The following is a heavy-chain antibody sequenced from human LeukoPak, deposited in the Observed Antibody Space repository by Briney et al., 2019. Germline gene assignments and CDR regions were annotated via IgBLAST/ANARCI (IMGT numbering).Heavy chain of an antibody. CDR2: INPNSGGT. J-gene: IGHJ4*02. CDR3: ATQDTAMPSDFDY. D-gene: IGHD5-18*01. CDR1: GYTFTGYY. Sequence: ASVKVSCKXSGYTFTGYYMHWVRQSPGQGLEWMGRINPNSGGTNYAQKFQGRVTMTRDTSISTAYMELSRLRSDDTAVYYCATQDTAMPSDFDYWGQGTLVTVSS. V-gene: IGHV1-2*06.